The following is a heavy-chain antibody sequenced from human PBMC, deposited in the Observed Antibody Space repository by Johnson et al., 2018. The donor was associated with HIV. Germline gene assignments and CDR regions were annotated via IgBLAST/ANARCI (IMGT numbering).Heavy chain of an antibody. CDR1: GFTFSSYA. V-gene: IGHV3-23*04. D-gene: IGHD1-1*01. J-gene: IGHJ3*02. CDR3: AKVGRYSYGKDAFDI. CDR2: ISGSGGST. Sequence: VQLVESGGGVVQPGGSLRLSCAASGFTFSSYAMSWVRQAPGKGLEWVSGISGSGGSTYYADYVKGRFTISRDNSKNSLYLQMNSLRAEDTAFYYCAKVGRYSYGKDAFDIWGQGTMVTVSS.